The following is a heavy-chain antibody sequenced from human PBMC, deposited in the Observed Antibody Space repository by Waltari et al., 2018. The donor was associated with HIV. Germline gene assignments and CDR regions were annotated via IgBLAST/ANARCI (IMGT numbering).Heavy chain of an antibody. D-gene: IGHD6-13*01. V-gene: IGHV3-11*01. CDR3: ARDRPRGAALFYYGMDV. CDR1: GSTFSDYP. CDR2: ITGSGNTI. J-gene: IGHJ6*02. Sequence: QVHLVESGGGLVKPGGSLRLSCAASGSTFSDYPLTWARQAPGKGLEWVSYITGSGNTIYYGDSVKGRFTISRDNAKNSLFLQMNSLRAEDTAVYYCARDRPRGAALFYYGMDVWGQGTTVTVSS.